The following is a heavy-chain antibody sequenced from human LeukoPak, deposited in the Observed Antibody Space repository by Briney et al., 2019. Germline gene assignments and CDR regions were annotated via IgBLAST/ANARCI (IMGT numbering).Heavy chain of an antibody. CDR2: MNPNSGNT. CDR1: GYTFTSYE. V-gene: IGHV1-8*01. Sequence: ASVKVSCKASGYTFTSYEINWVRQATGQGLEWMGWMNPNSGNTGYAQKFQGRVTMTRNTSISTAYMELSSLRSEDTAVYYCASNYVWGSYRSGYDWFDPWGQGTLVTVSS. D-gene: IGHD3-16*02. J-gene: IGHJ5*02. CDR3: ASNYVWGSYRSGYDWFDP.